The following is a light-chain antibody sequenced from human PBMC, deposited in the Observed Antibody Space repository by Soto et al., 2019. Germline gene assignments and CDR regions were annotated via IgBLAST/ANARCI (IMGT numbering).Light chain of an antibody. CDR3: QQRSNWWT. Sequence: EPVWTQSPGTLSLSPGESATLSCRASELVSSNFIAWHQQKPGQAPRLLIHGTSSRATGIPARFSGRGSGTDFTLTISSLEPEDFAVYYCQQRSNWWTFGQGTKGDIK. J-gene: IGKJ1*01. V-gene: IGKV3D-20*02. CDR1: ELVSSNF. CDR2: GTS.